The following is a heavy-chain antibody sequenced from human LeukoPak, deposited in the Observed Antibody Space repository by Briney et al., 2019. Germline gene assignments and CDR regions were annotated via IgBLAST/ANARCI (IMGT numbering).Heavy chain of an antibody. CDR2: ISGSGGST. D-gene: IGHD2-15*01. J-gene: IGHJ4*02. CDR3: AKDMAIVVVVAAQGY. V-gene: IGHV3-23*01. Sequence: GGSLRLSCAASGFTFSSYAMSWVRQAPGKGLEWVSAISGSGGSTYYADSVKGRFTISRDNSKNTLYLQMNSLRAEDTAVYYCAKDMAIVVVVAAQGYWGQGTLVTVSS. CDR1: GFTFSSYA.